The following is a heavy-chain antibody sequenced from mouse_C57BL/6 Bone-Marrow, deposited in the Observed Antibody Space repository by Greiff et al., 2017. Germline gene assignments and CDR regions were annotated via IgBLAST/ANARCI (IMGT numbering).Heavy chain of an antibody. Sequence: VQLQPSGPELVKPGASVKIPCKASGYTFTDYNMDWVKQSHGKSLEWIGDINPNNGGTIYNQKFKGKATLTVGKFSMTAYIELRSLTSEDTAVYYCSREFHYYGSSYGYWYFDVWGTGTTGTVSS. CDR2: INPNNGGT. J-gene: IGHJ1*03. V-gene: IGHV1-18*01. D-gene: IGHD1-1*01. CDR1: GYTFTDYN. CDR3: SREFHYYGSSYGYWYFDV.